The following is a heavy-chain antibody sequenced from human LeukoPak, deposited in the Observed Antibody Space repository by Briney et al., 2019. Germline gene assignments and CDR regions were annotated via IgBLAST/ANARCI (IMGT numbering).Heavy chain of an antibody. D-gene: IGHD1-26*01. CDR2: IYYSGST. Sequence: SETLSLTCTVSGGSISSSSYYWGWIRQPPGKEREWIGSIYYSGSTYYNPSLKSRVTISVDTSKNQFSLKLSSVTAADTAGYYCATHGSGSYKGKLDYWGQGTQVTVSS. CDR1: GGSISSSSYY. CDR3: ATHGSGSYKGKLDY. J-gene: IGHJ4*02. V-gene: IGHV4-39*01.